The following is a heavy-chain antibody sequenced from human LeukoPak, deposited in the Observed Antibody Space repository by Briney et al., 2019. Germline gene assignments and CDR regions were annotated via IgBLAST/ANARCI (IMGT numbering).Heavy chain of an antibody. CDR3: ARHIVVVPAGIVLFDP. J-gene: IGHJ5*02. D-gene: IGHD2-2*01. V-gene: IGHV4-59*08. Sequence: SETLSLTCTVSGGSISNYHWSWIRQPPGKGLEWIGYIHYSGSTNYNPSLKSRVTISVDTSKNQFSLKLSSVTAADTAVYYCARHIVVVPAGIVLFDPWGQGTLVTVSS. CDR1: GGSISNYH. CDR2: IHYSGST.